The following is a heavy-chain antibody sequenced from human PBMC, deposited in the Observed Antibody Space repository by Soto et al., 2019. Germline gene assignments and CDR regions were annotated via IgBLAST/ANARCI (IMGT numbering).Heavy chain of an antibody. J-gene: IGHJ6*02. CDR2: ISTSGGST. CDR1: GSTFSSYA. V-gene: IGHV3-23*01. Sequence: PGGSLRLSCAASGSTFSSYAMSWVRQAPGKGLEWVSSISTSGGSTYYADSVKGRFTISRDNSNDTLYLQMNSLRAEDTAVYYCSLSDRYYGMDVWGLGTTVTVSS. CDR3: SLSDRYYGMDV.